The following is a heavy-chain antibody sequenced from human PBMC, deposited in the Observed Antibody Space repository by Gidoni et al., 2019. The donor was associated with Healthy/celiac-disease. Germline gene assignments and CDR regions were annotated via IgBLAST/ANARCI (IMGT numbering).Heavy chain of an antibody. Sequence: EVQLVESGGGLVTPGWSLRLSCAASGFTFSSYSINWVRQAPGKGLAWVSSISRSSSYIYYADSVKGRFTISRDNAKNSLYLQMNSLRAEDTAVYYCARVDNDFQSDAFDIWGQGTLVTVSS. CDR2: ISRSSSYI. D-gene: IGHD3-3*01. V-gene: IGHV3-21*01. CDR3: ARVDNDFQSDAFDI. J-gene: IGHJ3*02. CDR1: GFTFSSYS.